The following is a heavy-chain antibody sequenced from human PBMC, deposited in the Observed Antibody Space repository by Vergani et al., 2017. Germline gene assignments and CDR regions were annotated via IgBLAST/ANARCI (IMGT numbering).Heavy chain of an antibody. Sequence: QVQLQQWGGGLLKPSETLSLTCVVNGGSFTSYHWTWIRQSPGEGLEWVGDIDHTGQPDYNPSLKSRLTMSVDKSRNQFSLTLNSVTATDTAIYFCARVKTETNGHLYYYYYMDVWGQGTAVTVS. CDR2: IDHTGQP. CDR1: GGSFTSYH. J-gene: IGHJ6*03. CDR3: ARVKTETNGHLYYYYYMDV. D-gene: IGHD2-8*01. V-gene: IGHV4-34*01.